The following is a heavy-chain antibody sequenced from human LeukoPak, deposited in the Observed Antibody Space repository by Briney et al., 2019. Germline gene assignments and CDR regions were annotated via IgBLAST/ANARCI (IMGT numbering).Heavy chain of an antibody. D-gene: IGHD1-26*01. CDR3: ARQVGARPYFDY. V-gene: IGHV3-43*02. CDR1: GFTFDVYA. CDR2: ICGVGGST. Sequence: PGGALRLSCAAPGFTFDVYAMHWGRQAPGRGLGWVSLICGVGGSTYYADSVKGRFTISRDNSKNSLYLQMNSLRTEDTALYYCARQVGARPYFDYWGQGTLVTVSS. J-gene: IGHJ4*02.